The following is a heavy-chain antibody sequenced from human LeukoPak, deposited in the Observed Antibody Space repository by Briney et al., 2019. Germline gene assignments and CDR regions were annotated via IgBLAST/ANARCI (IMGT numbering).Heavy chain of an antibody. CDR3: ARGSDDRRGYYSGAGVRADH. J-gene: IGHJ5*02. V-gene: IGHV3-48*01. D-gene: IGHD3-22*01. Sequence: HPGGSLRLSCVASGFTFSSYSMNWVRQAPGKGLEWLSYISSSSSTIYYADSVRGRITISRDNAKNSLYLQMNSLRAEDTAVYYCARGSDDRRGYYSGAGVRADHWGHGALVIVSS. CDR1: GFTFSSYS. CDR2: ISSSSSTI.